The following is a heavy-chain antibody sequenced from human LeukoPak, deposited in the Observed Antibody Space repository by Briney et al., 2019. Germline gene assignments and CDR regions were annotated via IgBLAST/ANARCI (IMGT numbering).Heavy chain of an antibody. CDR1: GFTFSSYG. CDR3: ARDNRGLGSGSSRGYFDY. CDR2: IWYDGSNK. J-gene: IGHJ4*02. Sequence: GGSLRLSCAASGFTFSSYGMHWVRRAPGKGLGWVAVIWYDGSNKYYADSVKGRFTISRDNSKNTLYLQMNSLRAEDTAVYYCARDNRGLGSGSSRGYFDYWGQGTLVTVSS. V-gene: IGHV3-33*01. D-gene: IGHD3-10*01.